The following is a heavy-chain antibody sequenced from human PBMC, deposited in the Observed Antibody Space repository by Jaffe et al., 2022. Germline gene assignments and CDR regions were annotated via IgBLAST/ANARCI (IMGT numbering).Heavy chain of an antibody. J-gene: IGHJ6*03. Sequence: QVQLVQSGAEVKKPGSSVKVSCKASGGTFSSYAISWVRQAPGQGLEWMGGIIPIFGTANYAQKFQGRVTITADESTSTAYMELSSLRSEDTAVYYCAREAWNYVDVYYYYYYMDVWGKGTTVTVSS. CDR2: IIPIFGTA. CDR3: AREAWNYVDVYYYYYYMDV. CDR1: GGTFSSYA. D-gene: IGHD1-7*01. V-gene: IGHV1-69*01.